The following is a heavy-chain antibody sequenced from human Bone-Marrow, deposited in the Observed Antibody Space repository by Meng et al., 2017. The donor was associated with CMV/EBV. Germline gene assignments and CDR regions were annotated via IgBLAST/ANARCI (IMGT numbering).Heavy chain of an antibody. CDR1: GFTFSSYS. CDR2: ISSSISYI. CDR3: ATVGASDAFDS. Sequence: GSLRLSCAASGFTFSSYSMNWVRQAPGKGLEWVSSISSSISYIYYADSVKGRFTISRDNAKNSLYLQMNSLRAEDTAVYYCATVGASDAFDSWGQGTLVTVSS. J-gene: IGHJ3*02. V-gene: IGHV3-21*01. D-gene: IGHD1-26*01.